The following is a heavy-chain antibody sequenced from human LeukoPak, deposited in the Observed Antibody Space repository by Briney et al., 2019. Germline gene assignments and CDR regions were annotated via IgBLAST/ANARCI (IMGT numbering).Heavy chain of an antibody. CDR1: GYTFSIYG. Sequence: ASVKVSCKASGYTFSIYGVSWVRRAPGQGLEWVAWISAYSGNTNYAQKFQGRVTMTTDTSTTTAYMELRSLRSDDTAVYYCARGGYSYGYMGYFDYWGQGTLVTVSS. D-gene: IGHD5-18*01. CDR2: ISAYSGNT. J-gene: IGHJ4*02. V-gene: IGHV1-18*01. CDR3: ARGGYSYGYMGYFDY.